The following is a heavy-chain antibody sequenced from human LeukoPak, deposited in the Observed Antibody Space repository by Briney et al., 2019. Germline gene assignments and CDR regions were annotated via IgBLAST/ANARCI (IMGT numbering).Heavy chain of an antibody. D-gene: IGHD4-23*01. CDR1: GGSFSSYA. Sequence: EASVKVSCKASGGSFSSYAINWVRQAPGQGLEWMGGIIPIFGKANYAQKFQDRVAITAVESMSTVYMELSSLRSGDTAVYYCARGWLAETTVVTPYNYWGQGTLVTVSS. J-gene: IGHJ4*02. CDR2: IIPIFGKA. V-gene: IGHV1-69*13. CDR3: ARGWLAETTVVTPYNY.